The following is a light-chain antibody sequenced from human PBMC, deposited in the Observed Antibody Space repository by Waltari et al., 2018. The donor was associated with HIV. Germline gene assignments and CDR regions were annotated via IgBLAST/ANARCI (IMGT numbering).Light chain of an antibody. CDR3: VGWDSRLRGYV. V-gene: IGLV1-47*01. CDR2: KDT. J-gene: IGLJ1*01. Sequence: QSVLTQPPSASGAPGQRVPISCSGGSSHIENDTVYWYQQFPGAAPKPLIYKDTQRPSGVPDRFTGSKSGTAASLAIGGLRSDDEADYYCVGWDSRLRGYVFGAGTKVTVL. CDR1: SSHIENDT.